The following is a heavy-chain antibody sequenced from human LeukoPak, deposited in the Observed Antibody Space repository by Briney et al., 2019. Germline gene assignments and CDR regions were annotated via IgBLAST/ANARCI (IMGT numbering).Heavy chain of an antibody. CDR3: ARLGTCGELSPAFDI. V-gene: IGHV4-34*01. CDR2: INHSGST. Sequence: PSETLSLTCAVYGGTFSGYYWSWIRQPPGKGLEWIGEINHSGSTNYNASLKSRFTISVDTSKNQFSLKLSTVTAADTAVYYCARLGTCGELSPAFDIWGQGTMVTVSS. CDR1: GGTFSGYY. J-gene: IGHJ3*02. D-gene: IGHD3-10*01.